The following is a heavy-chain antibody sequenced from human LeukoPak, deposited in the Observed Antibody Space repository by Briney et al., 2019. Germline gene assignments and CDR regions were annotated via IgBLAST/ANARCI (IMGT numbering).Heavy chain of an antibody. J-gene: IGHJ4*02. Sequence: ASVKVSCKVSGYTLTELSMHWVRQAPGQGLEWMGWINPNSGGTNYAQKFQGRVTMTRDTSTSTAYMELSRLRSDDTAVYYCARGDIVVVPAATYFDYWGQGTLVTVSS. V-gene: IGHV1-2*02. D-gene: IGHD2-2*01. CDR3: ARGDIVVVPAATYFDY. CDR1: GYTLTELS. CDR2: INPNSGGT.